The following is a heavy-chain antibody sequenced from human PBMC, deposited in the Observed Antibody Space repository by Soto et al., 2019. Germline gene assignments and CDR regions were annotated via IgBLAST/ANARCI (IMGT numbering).Heavy chain of an antibody. Sequence: VSGYSIRSGFYWGWIRQPQGKGVEGGGSIYHSGGTYYNPSLKSRVTISVDTSKNQSSLKLSSVTAADTAVYYCARASGSYWVYFDYWGQGTLVTSPQ. J-gene: IGHJ4*02. CDR2: IYHSGGT. V-gene: IGHV4-38-2*02. CDR1: GYSIRSGFY. CDR3: ARASGSYWVYFDY. D-gene: IGHD1-26*01.